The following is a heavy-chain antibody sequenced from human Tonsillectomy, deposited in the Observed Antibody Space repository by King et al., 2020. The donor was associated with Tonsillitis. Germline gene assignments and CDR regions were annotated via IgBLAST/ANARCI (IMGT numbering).Heavy chain of an antibody. CDR2: IYSGGSST. V-gene: IGHV3-23*03. CDR1: GLTFSSYA. Sequence: VQLVESGGGLVQPGGSLRLSCAASGLTFSSYAMSWVRQAPGKGLEWVSVIYSGGSSTYYADSGKGRFTIPRDNSKNTLYLQMNSLRAEDTAVYYCANYSEVYGSGSYYNPFDYWGQGTLVTVSS. D-gene: IGHD3-10*01. J-gene: IGHJ4*02. CDR3: ANYSEVYGSGSYYNPFDY.